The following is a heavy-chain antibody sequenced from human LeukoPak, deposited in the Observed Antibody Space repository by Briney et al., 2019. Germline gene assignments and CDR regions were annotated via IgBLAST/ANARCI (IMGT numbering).Heavy chain of an antibody. CDR2: MNPNSGNT. CDR1: GYTFTSYD. D-gene: IGHD3-22*01. Sequence: ASVKVSCKASGYTFTSYDINWVRQATGQGLEWMGWMNPNSGNTGYAQKFQGRVTMTRNTSISTAYMELSSLRSEDTAVYYCARGGLDSSGYYKVLAYWGQGTLVTVSS. CDR3: ARGGLDSSGYYKVLAY. J-gene: IGHJ4*02. V-gene: IGHV1-8*01.